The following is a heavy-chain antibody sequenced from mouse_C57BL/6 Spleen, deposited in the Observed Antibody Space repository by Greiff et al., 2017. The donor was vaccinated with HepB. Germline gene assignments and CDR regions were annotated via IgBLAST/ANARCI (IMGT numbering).Heavy chain of an antibody. Sequence: EVQLVESGGGLVKPGGSLKLSCAASGFTFSDYGMHWVRQAPEKGLEWVAYISSGSSTIYYADTVKGRFTISRDNAKNTLFLQMTSLRSEDTAMYYCARSYYSNHEGFAYWGQGTLVTVSA. J-gene: IGHJ3*01. CDR3: ARSYYSNHEGFAY. V-gene: IGHV5-17*01. CDR2: ISSGSSTI. CDR1: GFTFSDYG. D-gene: IGHD2-5*01.